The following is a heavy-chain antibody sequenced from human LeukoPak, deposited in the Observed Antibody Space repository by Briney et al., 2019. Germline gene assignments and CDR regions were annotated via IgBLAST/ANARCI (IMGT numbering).Heavy chain of an antibody. CDR2: IIPILGIA. V-gene: IGHV1-69*04. CDR1: GGTFSSYA. D-gene: IGHD4-17*01. Sequence: GASVKVSCKASGGTFSSYAISWVRQAPGQGLEWMGRIIPILGIANYAQKFQGRVTITADKSTSTAYMELSSLRSEDTAVYYCARDGSYGDYVVYWGQGTLVTVSS. CDR3: ARDGSYGDYVVY. J-gene: IGHJ4*02.